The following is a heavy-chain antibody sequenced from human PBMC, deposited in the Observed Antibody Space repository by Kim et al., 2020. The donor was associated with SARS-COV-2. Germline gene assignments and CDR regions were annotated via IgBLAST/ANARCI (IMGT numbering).Heavy chain of an antibody. CDR3: TTDAIPAGESYYYHHGSAV. J-gene: IGHJ6*02. D-gene: IGHD6-19*01. CDR1: TFTFDNAW. V-gene: IGHV3-15*05. CDR2: FKSNSDGWTV. Sequence: GGSLRLSCAASTFTFDNAWMSWVRQAPGKGLEWVGRFKSNSDGWTVDYAGPVKGRFSISRDDSKRKLFLQMDSLTIEDTDVYYCTTDAIPAGESYYYHHGSAVWGQASTVTVSS.